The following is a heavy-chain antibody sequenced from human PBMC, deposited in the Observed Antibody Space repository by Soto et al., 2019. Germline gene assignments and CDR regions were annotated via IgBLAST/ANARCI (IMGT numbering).Heavy chain of an antibody. CDR1: GYIFSDYY. J-gene: IGHJ3*01. Sequence: PGESLKISCKASGYIFSDYYIGWVRQMPGRGLEWMVIIYPRDSDTRYDPSFQGQVTISADKSITTAYLQWTSLKASDTAVYYCARTTVTGDAFDLCGQGTMVTVSS. V-gene: IGHV5-51*01. CDR2: IYPRDSDT. D-gene: IGHD4-17*01. CDR3: ARTTVTGDAFDL.